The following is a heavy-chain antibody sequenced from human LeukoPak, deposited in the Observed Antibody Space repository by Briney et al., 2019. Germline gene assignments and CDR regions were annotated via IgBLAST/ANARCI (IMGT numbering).Heavy chain of an antibody. J-gene: IGHJ3*02. Sequence: GESLKISCAASGFPFSSYEMNWVRQAPGKGLEWVSYISSSGSTIYYADSVKGGFTISRDNPKNSLYLQMNSLRAEDTAVYYCARPPPRIAAAGTDYYYDSSGYYGDAFDIWGQGTMVTVSS. CDR3: ARPPPRIAAAGTDYYYDSSGYYGDAFDI. D-gene: IGHD3-22*01. CDR1: GFPFSSYE. CDR2: ISSSGSTI. V-gene: IGHV3-48*03.